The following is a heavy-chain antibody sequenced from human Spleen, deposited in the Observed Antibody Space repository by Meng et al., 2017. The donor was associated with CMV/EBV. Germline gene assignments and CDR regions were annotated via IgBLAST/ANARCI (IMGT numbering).Heavy chain of an antibody. CDR3: ARDLDAYYYGGGSYRGDY. J-gene: IGHJ4*02. Sequence: GGSLRLSCAASGFTFDDYAMHWVRQAPGKGLEWVSGIRWNSGSIGYADSVKGRFTISRDNAKNSLYLQMNSLRTEDTAVYYCARDLDAYYYGGGSYRGDYWGQGTLVTVSS. V-gene: IGHV3-9*01. CDR2: IRWNSGSI. CDR1: GFTFDDYA. D-gene: IGHD3-10*01.